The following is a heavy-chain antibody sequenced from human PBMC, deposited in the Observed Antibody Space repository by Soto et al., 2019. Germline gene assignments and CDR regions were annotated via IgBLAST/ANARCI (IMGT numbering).Heavy chain of an antibody. CDR1: GYTFSYYY. CDR3: ARASSYCSSTSCNTGGFDY. V-gene: IGHV1-46*01. J-gene: IGHJ4*02. Sequence: ASVMVSCKASGYTFSYYYIHWVRQAPGQGLEWMGRINPGGGSTNYAQKFQGRVTITADKSTSTAYMELSSLRSEDTAVYYCARASSYCSSTSCNTGGFDYWGQGTLVTVSS. CDR2: INPGGGST. D-gene: IGHD2-2*02.